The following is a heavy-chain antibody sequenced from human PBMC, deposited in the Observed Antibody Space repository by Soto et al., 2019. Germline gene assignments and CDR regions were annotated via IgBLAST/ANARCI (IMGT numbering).Heavy chain of an antibody. CDR3: ARASYCSGGSCYLVDY. V-gene: IGHV4-4*02. D-gene: IGHD2-15*01. Sequence: SETLSLTCAVSGGSISSSNWWSWVRQPPGKGLEWIGEIYHSGSTNYNPSLKSRVTISVDKSKNQFSLKLSSVTAADTAVYYCARASYCSGGSCYLVDYWGQGTLVTVSS. CDR2: IYHSGST. J-gene: IGHJ4*02. CDR1: GGSISSSNW.